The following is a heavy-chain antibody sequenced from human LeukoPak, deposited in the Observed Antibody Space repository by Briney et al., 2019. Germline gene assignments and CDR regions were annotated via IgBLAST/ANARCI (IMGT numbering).Heavy chain of an antibody. CDR1: GFTFSSYW. D-gene: IGHD3-3*01. Sequence: GGSLRLSCAASGFTFSSYWMRWVRHAPGKGLVWVSRINSDGSSTSYADSVKGRFTISRDNAKNTLYLQMNSLRAEDTAVYYCARGDFWSGYYIHWGQGTLVTVSS. CDR3: ARGDFWSGYYIH. CDR2: INSDGSST. V-gene: IGHV3-74*01. J-gene: IGHJ4*02.